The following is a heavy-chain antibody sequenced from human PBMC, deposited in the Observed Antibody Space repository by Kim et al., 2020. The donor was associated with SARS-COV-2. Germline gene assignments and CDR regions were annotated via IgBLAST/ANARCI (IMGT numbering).Heavy chain of an antibody. J-gene: IGHJ6*02. CDR1: GGSISSSSYY. V-gene: IGHV4-39*07. CDR2: IYYSGST. D-gene: IGHD4-17*01. Sequence: SETLSLTCTVSGGSISSSSYYWGWIRQPPGKGLEWIGSIYYSGSTYYNPSLKSRVTISVDTSKNQFSLKLSSVTAADTAVYYCARAGDYDYGMDVWGQGTTVTVSS. CDR3: ARAGDYDYGMDV.